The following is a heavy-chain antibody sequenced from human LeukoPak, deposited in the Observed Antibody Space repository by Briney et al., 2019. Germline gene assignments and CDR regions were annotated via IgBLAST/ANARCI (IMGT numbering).Heavy chain of an antibody. CDR1: GGSISSGDYY. D-gene: IGHD2-2*01. CDR2: IYYSGST. J-gene: IGHJ3*02. V-gene: IGHV4-30-4*01. CDR3: ARGSDCSSTSCLTDAFDI. Sequence: SETLSLTCTVSGGSISSGDYYWSWIRQPPGKGLEWIGYIYYSGSTYYNPSLKSRVTISVDTSKNQSSLKLSPVTAADTAVYYCARGSDCSSTSCLTDAFDIWGQGTMVTVSS.